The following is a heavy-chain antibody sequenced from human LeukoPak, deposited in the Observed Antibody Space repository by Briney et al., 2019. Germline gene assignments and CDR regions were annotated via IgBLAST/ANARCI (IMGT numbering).Heavy chain of an antibody. Sequence: GGSLRLSCSASGFTLTWHVMHWVRPAPGKALEYVSFIHHNGDITSYADSVRGRFTVSRDNSENTLFLELSSLRTDDTAVYYCVRDKSGTYSFDYWGQGTLVTVSS. D-gene: IGHD1-26*01. CDR1: GFTLTWHV. CDR3: VRDKSGTYSFDY. CDR2: IHHNGDIT. J-gene: IGHJ4*02. V-gene: IGHV3-64D*06.